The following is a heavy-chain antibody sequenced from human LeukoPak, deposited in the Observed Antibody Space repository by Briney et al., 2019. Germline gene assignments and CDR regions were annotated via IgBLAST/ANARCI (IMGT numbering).Heavy chain of an antibody. CDR1: GGSISSSSYY. Sequence: PSETLSFTGTVSGGSISSSSYYWGWIRHPPGKGLEWIGSIYYSGSTYYNPSLKSRVTISVDTSKNQFSLKLSSVTAADTAVYYCARDHACSNGVCSYFDYWGQGTLVTVSS. CDR2: IYYSGST. V-gene: IGHV4-39*07. J-gene: IGHJ4*02. D-gene: IGHD2-8*01. CDR3: ARDHACSNGVCSYFDY.